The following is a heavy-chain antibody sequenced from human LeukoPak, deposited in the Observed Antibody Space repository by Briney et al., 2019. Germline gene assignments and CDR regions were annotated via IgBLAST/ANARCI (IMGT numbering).Heavy chain of an antibody. V-gene: IGHV4-59*01. CDR1: GGSISRFY. J-gene: IGHJ4*02. CDR2: IYSSGTT. Sequence: SETLSLTCTVSGGSISRFYWTWIRQPPGKGLEWIGYIYSSGTTNYNPSLKSRVTISVDTSKNQFSLKLTSVTAADTAVCYCARNPGGNSDYWGQGTLVTVSS. CDR3: ARNPGGNSDY. D-gene: IGHD4-23*01.